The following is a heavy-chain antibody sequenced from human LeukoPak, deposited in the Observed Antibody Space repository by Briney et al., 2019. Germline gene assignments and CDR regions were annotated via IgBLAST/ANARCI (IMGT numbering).Heavy chain of an antibody. CDR2: MYYGGST. CDR3: ARGDEFAYGGTFDY. CDR1: GGSISSGAYY. Sequence: SETLSLTCTVSGGSISSGAYYWGWIRQPPGMGLEWFGSMYYGGSTYYNPSLRSRVTISVDASKNQFSLKLTSVTVADTAVYYCARGDEFAYGGTFDYWGQGTLVTVSS. D-gene: IGHD4-23*01. V-gene: IGHV4-39*01. J-gene: IGHJ4*02.